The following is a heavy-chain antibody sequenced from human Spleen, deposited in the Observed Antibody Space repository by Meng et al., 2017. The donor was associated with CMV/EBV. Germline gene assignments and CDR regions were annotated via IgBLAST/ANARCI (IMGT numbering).Heavy chain of an antibody. D-gene: IGHD2-2*01. Sequence: GGSLRLSCAASGFTFSSYAMSWVRQAPGKGLEWVSVISGSGGSTYYADSVKGRFTISRDNSKNTLYLQMNSLRAEDTAVYYCAKGVCSSTTCYSNWFDPWGQGTLVTVSS. CDR1: GFTFSSYA. V-gene: IGHV3-23*01. CDR3: AKGVCSSTTCYSNWFDP. CDR2: ISGSGGST. J-gene: IGHJ5*02.